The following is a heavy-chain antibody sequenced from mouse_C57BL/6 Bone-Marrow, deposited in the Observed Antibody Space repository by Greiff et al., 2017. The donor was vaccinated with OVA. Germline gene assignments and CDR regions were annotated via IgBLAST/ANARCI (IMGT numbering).Heavy chain of an antibody. CDR2: INPNNGGT. D-gene: IGHD2-5*01. J-gene: IGHJ3*01. V-gene: IGHV1-26*01. CDR1: GYTFTDYY. CDR3: ARSFAYYSNRGFAY. Sequence: VQLQQSGPELVKPGASVKISCKASGYTFTDYYMNWVKQSHGKSLEWIGDINPNNGGTSYNQKFKGKATLTVDKSSSTAYMELRSLTSEDSAVYYCARSFAYYSNRGFAYWGQGTLVTVSA.